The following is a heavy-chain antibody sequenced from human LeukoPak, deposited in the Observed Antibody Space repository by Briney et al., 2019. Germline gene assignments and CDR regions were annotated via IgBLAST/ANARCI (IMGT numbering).Heavy chain of an antibody. Sequence: GGSLRLSCAASGFTFSTYAMNWVRQAPGEGLKWVSSISSSGNSIYYADSVQGRFTISRDNAKNSLYLQMNSLRDEDTAVYYCSRGWLQPDSWGQGTLVTVSS. CDR3: SRGWLQPDS. D-gene: IGHD5-24*01. V-gene: IGHV3-21*01. CDR1: GFTFSTYA. J-gene: IGHJ4*02. CDR2: ISSSGNSI.